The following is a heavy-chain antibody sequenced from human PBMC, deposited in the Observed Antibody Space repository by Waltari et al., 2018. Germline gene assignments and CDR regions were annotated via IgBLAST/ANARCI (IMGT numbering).Heavy chain of an antibody. CDR3: VRGNIVILTASPSSSNFNI. CDR1: DDTFNTYS. Sequence: QVQLEQSGAEVKRPGSSVKVSCRTSDDTFNTYSIHWVRKAPGRGLEWMGMIVPLFGKTTYTERFRDRVTLTADEATLTAYMELSGLTSEDTALYYCVRGNIVILTASPSSSNFNIWGQGTMVTVS. CDR2: IVPLFGKT. J-gene: IGHJ3*02. V-gene: IGHV1-69*18. D-gene: IGHD2-21*02.